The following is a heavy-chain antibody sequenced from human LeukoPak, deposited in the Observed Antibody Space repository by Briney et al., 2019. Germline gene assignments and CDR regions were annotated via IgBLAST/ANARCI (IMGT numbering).Heavy chain of an antibody. V-gene: IGHV3-74*01. CDR3: ARSTYSGSSYDY. CDR2: IKSDASST. Sequence: GGSLRLSCAASGFTSSSYWMHWVRQVPGEGLVWVSRIKSDASSTTYADSVTGRFTISRDNATNTLYLQRSSLRAEDTAVYYCARSTYSGSSYDYWDQGPLVTVSA. J-gene: IGHJ4*02. CDR1: GFTSSSYW. D-gene: IGHD1-26*01.